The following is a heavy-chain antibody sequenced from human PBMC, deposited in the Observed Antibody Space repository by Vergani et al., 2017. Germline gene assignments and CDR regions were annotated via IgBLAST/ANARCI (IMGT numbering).Heavy chain of an antibody. CDR2: IRSKAYGGTT. D-gene: IGHD6-13*01. V-gene: IGHV3-49*03. Sequence: EVQLVESGGGLVQPGRSLRLSCTASGFTFGAYAMSWFRQAPGKGLEWVGFIRSKAYGGTTEYAASVKGRFTISRDNSKNTLYLQMNSLRAEDTAVYYCAKEAAAAAMGINYFDYWGQGTLVTVSS. J-gene: IGHJ4*02. CDR1: GFTFGAYA. CDR3: AKEAAAAAMGINYFDY.